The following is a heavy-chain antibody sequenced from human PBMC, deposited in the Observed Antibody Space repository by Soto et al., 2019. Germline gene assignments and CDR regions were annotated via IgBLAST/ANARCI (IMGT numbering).Heavy chain of an antibody. CDR2: VYYNGFT. Sequence: SETLSLTCTVSGGYISSSSYYWAWKRQSPGKGLEWIGSVYYNGFTYYNPSLKSRVTISVDTSKNQFSLKLTSVTAADTAVYYCARMGDFWSGPGELDPWGQGTLVTVSS. V-gene: IGHV4-39*01. J-gene: IGHJ5*02. CDR1: GGYISSSSYY. CDR3: ARMGDFWSGPGELDP. D-gene: IGHD3-3*01.